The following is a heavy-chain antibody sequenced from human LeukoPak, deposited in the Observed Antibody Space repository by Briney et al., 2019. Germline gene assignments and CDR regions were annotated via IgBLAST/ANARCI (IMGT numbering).Heavy chain of an antibody. D-gene: IGHD5-12*01. CDR2: INHSGST. CDR1: GGSFSGYY. J-gene: IGHJ4*02. V-gene: IGHV4-34*01. CDR3: ARVAHYYFDY. Sequence: PSETLSLTCAVYGGSFSGYYWSWIRQPPGKGLEWIGEINHSGSTNYNPSLKSRVTISVDKSKNQFSLKLSSVTAADTAVYYCARVAHYYFDYWGQGTLVTVSS.